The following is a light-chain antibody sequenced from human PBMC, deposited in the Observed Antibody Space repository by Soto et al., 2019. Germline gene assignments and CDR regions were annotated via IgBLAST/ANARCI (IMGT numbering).Light chain of an antibody. CDR2: EVT. Sequence: QSALTQPASVSGSPGQSITISCTGASSDVGLYDFVSWYQQHPGKAPKLLIYEVTYRPSGVSSRFSGSKSGNTASLTISGLQAEDEADYYCTSYTGTSTLYVFGSGTKVTVL. CDR1: SSDVGLYDF. CDR3: TSYTGTSTLYV. V-gene: IGLV2-14*01. J-gene: IGLJ1*01.